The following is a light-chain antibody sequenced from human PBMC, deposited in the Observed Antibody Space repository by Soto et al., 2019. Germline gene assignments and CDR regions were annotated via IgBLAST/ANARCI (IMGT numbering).Light chain of an antibody. CDR1: QGINTF. J-gene: IGKJ4*01. CDR2: AAS. Sequence: DIQLTQSPSFLSASVGDRVTISCRASQGINTFLAWYQQKPGKAPNLLISAASSLRTGVPSRFSGSVSGTEFTLTISGLQPEDFATYYCQHLNTFPLTFGGGT. CDR3: QHLNTFPLT. V-gene: IGKV1-9*01.